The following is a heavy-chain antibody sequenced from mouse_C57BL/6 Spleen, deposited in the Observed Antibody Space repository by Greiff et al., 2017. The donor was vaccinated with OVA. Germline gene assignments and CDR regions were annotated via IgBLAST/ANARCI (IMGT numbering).Heavy chain of an antibody. CDR2: LYPGGGYT. D-gene: IGHD1-1*01. J-gene: IGHJ4*01. CDR1: GYNFTNYW. Sequence: VQLQQSGAELVRPGTSVKMSCKASGYNFTNYWIGWAKQRPGHGLEWIGDLYPGGGYTNYNEKFKGKATMTADKSSSTAYMQFSSLTSEDSAIYYCARERTYGSSYAMDYWGQGTSVTVSS. CDR3: ARERTYGSSYAMDY. V-gene: IGHV1-63*01.